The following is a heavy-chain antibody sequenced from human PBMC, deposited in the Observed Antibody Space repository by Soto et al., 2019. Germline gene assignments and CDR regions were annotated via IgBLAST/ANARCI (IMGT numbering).Heavy chain of an antibody. Sequence: SVKVSCKTSVYTLSTYPISGVRQAPGQGLEWVGWISTYNGKTNYGQKFQGRVTITTDTSASTAYMNLRNLRSDDTAVYYCARDRVEAALGTFDQWGQGTLVTVSS. CDR1: VYTLSTYP. CDR3: ARDRVEAALGTFDQ. V-gene: IGHV1-18*01. J-gene: IGHJ4*02. CDR2: ISTYNGKT. D-gene: IGHD6-13*01.